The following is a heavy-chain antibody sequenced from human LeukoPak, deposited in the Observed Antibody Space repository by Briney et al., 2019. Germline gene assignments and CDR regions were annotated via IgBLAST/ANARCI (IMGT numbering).Heavy chain of an antibody. J-gene: IGHJ4*02. D-gene: IGHD2-15*01. CDR3: ARNSATRDKADLDY. CDR1: GDSFSYFY. CDR2: IYNSGST. Sequence: KTSETLSLTCTVSGDSFSYFYWSWIRQPPGKGLEWIGYIYNSGSTSYNPSPKSRVTISLDTSQNQFSLKLSSLTAADTAVYYCARNSATRDKADLDYWGQGTLVTVSS. V-gene: IGHV4-59*01.